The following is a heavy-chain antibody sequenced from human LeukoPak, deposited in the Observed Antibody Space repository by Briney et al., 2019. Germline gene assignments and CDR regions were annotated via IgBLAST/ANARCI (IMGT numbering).Heavy chain of an antibody. J-gene: IGHJ3*01. CDR2: ISFSGGST. CDR1: GFTFSSYG. D-gene: IGHD5-24*01. CDR3: ARDIQLST. Sequence: GGSLRLSCAASGFTFSSYGMSWVRQSPGKGLEWVSLISFSGGSTYYADSVKGRFTISRDNSKDTLYLQMNSLRAEDTATYYCARDIQLSTWGLGTMVTVSS. V-gene: IGHV3-23*01.